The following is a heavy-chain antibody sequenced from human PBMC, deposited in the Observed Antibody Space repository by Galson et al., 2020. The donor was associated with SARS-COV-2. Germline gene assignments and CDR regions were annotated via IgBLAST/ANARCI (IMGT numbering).Heavy chain of an antibody. Sequence: GGSLRLSCSASGFTFSSYAMHWVRQAPGKGLEYVSAISSNGGSTYYADSVKGRFTISRDNSKNTLYLQMSSLRAEDTAVYYCVIESGESTIFGVVGADVWGKGTTVTVSS. D-gene: IGHD3-3*01. CDR3: VIESGESTIFGVVGADV. J-gene: IGHJ6*04. V-gene: IGHV3-64D*06. CDR1: GFTFSSYA. CDR2: ISSNGGST.